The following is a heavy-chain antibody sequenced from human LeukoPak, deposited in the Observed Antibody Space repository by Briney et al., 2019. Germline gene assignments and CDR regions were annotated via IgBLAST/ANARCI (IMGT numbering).Heavy chain of an antibody. V-gene: IGHV3-74*01. J-gene: IGHJ4*02. Sequence: GGSLRLSCAASGFTFSNYWVHWVGQAPGKGLVWVSRINPDGSTINSADSVKGRFTISRDNAKNTLYLQMNSLRAEDTAVYYCATAGNYRFDYWGQGTLVTVSS. CDR1: GFTFSNYW. CDR2: INPDGSTI. D-gene: IGHD1-7*01. CDR3: ATAGNYRFDY.